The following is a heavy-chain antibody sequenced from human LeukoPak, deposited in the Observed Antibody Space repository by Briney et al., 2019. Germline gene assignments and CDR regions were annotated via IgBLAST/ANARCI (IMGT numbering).Heavy chain of an antibody. CDR1: GYTFTTYA. CDR2: INTATGNP. V-gene: IGHV7-4-1*02. CDR3: VRVWGSYSFDY. J-gene: IGHJ4*02. Sequence: ASVKVSCNASGYTFTTYAMNWVRQAPGQGLEWMGWINTATGNPTYAQGFTGRFVFSLDTSVSTAYLQISSLKAEDTAVYYCVRVWGSYSFDYWGQGTLVTVSS. D-gene: IGHD3-16*01.